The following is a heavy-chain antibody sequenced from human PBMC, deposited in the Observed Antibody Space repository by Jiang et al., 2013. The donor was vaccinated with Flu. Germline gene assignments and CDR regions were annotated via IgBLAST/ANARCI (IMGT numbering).Heavy chain of an antibody. CDR1: GGTFSSYA. Sequence: SGGTFSSYAISWVRQAPGQGLEWMGRIIPXLGIANYAQKFQGRVTITADKSTSTAYMELSSLRSEDTAVYYCARDHYSWDPDAFDIWGQGTMVTVSS. D-gene: IGHD4-11*01. V-gene: IGHV1-69*04. CDR2: IIPXLGIA. CDR3: ARDHYSWDPDAFDI. J-gene: IGHJ3*02.